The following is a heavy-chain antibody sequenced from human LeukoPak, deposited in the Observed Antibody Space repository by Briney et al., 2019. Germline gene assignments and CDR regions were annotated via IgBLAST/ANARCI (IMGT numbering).Heavy chain of an antibody. J-gene: IGHJ4*02. V-gene: IGHV3-23*01. CDR1: GITLSNYG. D-gene: IGHD3-10*01. Sequence: GSLRLSCAVSGITLSNYGMSWVRQAPGKGLEWVAGLSGSGGGTNYADSVQGRFTICRDNPKNTLYLQMNSLRAEDTAVYFCAKRGVVIRVFLVGFHKEAYYFDSWGQGALVTVSS. CDR3: AKRGVVIRVFLVGFHKEAYYFDS. CDR2: LSGSGGGT.